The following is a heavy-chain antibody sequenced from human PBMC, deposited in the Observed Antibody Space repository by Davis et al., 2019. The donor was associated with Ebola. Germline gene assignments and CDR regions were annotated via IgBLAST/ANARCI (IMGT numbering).Heavy chain of an antibody. CDR1: GFTFSSYS. CDR3: AKDTGSSSWLDY. CDR2: ISSSSSYI. Sequence: GGSLRLSCATSGFTFSSYSMNWVRQAPGKGLEWVSSISSSSSYIYYADSVKGRFTISRDNAKNSLYLQMNSLRTEDTALYYCAKDTGSSSWLDYWGQGTLVTVSS. J-gene: IGHJ4*02. D-gene: IGHD6-13*01. V-gene: IGHV3-21*04.